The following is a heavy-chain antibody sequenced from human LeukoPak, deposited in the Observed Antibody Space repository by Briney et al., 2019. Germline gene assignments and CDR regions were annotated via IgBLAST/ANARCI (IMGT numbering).Heavy chain of an antibody. CDR1: GYSFTSYW. CDR2: IYPGDSDT. CDR3: ARRPSTYGLRLGGLSFVDAFDI. J-gene: IGHJ3*02. V-gene: IGHV5-51*01. Sequence: GESLKISCKGSGYSFTSYWIGWVRQMPGKGLEWMGIIYPGDSDTRYSPSFQGQVTISADKSISTAYLQWSSLKASDTAMYYCARRPSTYGLRLGGLSFVDAFDIWGQGTMVTVSS. D-gene: IGHD3-16*02.